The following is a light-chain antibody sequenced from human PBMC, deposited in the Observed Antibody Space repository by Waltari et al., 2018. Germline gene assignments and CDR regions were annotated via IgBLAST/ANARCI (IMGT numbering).Light chain of an antibody. V-gene: IGLV2-23*01. CDR3: SSYAGNCNLVV. CDR2: EAS. CDR1: SSHVGSYNL. J-gene: IGLJ2*01. Sequence: HCALTQPASVSGSPGQSITISCTGTSSHVGSYNLVSWYQQHPGKAPKLMIYEASKRPSGVPNRFSGSKSGNTASLTISGLQAEDEADYYCSSYAGNCNLVVFGGGTKLTVL.